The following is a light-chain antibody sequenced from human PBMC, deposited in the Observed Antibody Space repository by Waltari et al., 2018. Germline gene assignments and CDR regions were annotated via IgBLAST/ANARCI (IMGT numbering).Light chain of an antibody. CDR3: QQYNSYSLLT. V-gene: IGKV1-5*03. CDR1: QSISNW. CDR2: KAS. Sequence: DIQMPQSPSTLSASVGERSTITCRASQSISNWLAWYQQKPGKAPRLLIYKASTLESGVPSRFSSSRSGTEFSLTISSLQPDDFATYYCQQYNSYSLLTFGGGTKVEIK. J-gene: IGKJ4*01.